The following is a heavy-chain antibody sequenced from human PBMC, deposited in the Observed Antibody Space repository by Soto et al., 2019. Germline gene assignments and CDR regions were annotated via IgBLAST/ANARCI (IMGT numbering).Heavy chain of an antibody. CDR3: ARGAYCSSTSCYRDYYGMDV. Sequence: QVQLVQSGAEVKKPGASVKVSCKASGYTFTSYDINWVRQATGQGLEWMGWMNPNSGNTGYAQKSQGRVTMTSNTSISTAYMELSSMRSEDTAVYYCARGAYCSSTSCYRDYYGMDVWGQGTTVTVSS. J-gene: IGHJ6*02. V-gene: IGHV1-8*01. CDR2: MNPNSGNT. D-gene: IGHD2-2*02. CDR1: GYTFTSYD.